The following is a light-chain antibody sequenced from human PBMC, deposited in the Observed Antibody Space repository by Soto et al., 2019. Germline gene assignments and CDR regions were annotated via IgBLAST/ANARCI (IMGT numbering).Light chain of an antibody. Sequence: EIVLTQSPGTLSLSPGERATLSCRASQSVSSSYLAWYQQKPGQAPTLLLDGASSRATGIPHRFSGSGSGTEFTLTISSLQPEDYAVYYCQQYNNWPPETFGQGTKVDIK. V-gene: IGKV3-20*01. CDR3: QQYNNWPPET. CDR2: GAS. J-gene: IGKJ1*01. CDR1: QSVSSSY.